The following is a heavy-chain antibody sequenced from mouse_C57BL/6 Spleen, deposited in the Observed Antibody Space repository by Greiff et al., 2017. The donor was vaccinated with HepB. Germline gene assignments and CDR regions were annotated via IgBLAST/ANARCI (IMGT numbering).Heavy chain of an antibody. D-gene: IGHD2-1*01. CDR1: GYTFTDYE. J-gene: IGHJ2*01. V-gene: IGHV1-15*01. Sequence: VQLKQSGAELVRPGASLTLSCKASGYTFTDYEMHWVKQTPVHGLEWIGAIDPETGGTAYNQKFKGKAILTADKSSSTAYMELRSLTSEDSAVYYCTRSGNYLYFDYWGQGTTLTVSS. CDR3: TRSGNYLYFDY. CDR2: IDPETGGT.